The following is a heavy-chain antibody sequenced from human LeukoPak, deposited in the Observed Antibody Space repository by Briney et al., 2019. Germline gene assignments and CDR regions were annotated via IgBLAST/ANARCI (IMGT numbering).Heavy chain of an antibody. CDR2: IIPGSGGT. V-gene: IGHV1-2*06. CDR1: GYTFTVYY. D-gene: IGHD5-18*01. Sequence: RASVKVSCKASGYTFTVYYIHWVRQAPGQGLEWMGRIIPGSGGTNYAQKLQGRVTMTTDTSTSTAYMELRSLRSDDTAVYYCATAPNQDTAIALDPWGQGTLVTVSS. J-gene: IGHJ5*02. CDR3: ATAPNQDTAIALDP.